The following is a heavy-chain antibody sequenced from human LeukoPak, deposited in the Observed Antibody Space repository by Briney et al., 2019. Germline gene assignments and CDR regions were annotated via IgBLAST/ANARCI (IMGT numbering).Heavy chain of an antibody. J-gene: IGHJ4*02. CDR1: GFTFSSYA. Sequence: SGGSLRLSCAASGFTFSSYAMSWVRQAPGKGLEWVSAISGSGGSTYYADSVKGRFTISRDNSKNTLYLQMNSLRAEDTAVYYCAKGGYYYDSSGYYSNTDYWGQGTPVTVSS. CDR3: AKGGYYYDSSGYYSNTDY. D-gene: IGHD3-22*01. CDR2: ISGSGGST. V-gene: IGHV3-23*01.